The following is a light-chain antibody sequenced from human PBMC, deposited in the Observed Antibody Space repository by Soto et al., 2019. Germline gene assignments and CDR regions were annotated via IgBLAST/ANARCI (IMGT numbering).Light chain of an antibody. CDR3: SSYISSSTLV. CDR2: EVS. V-gene: IGLV2-14*01. Sequence: QSVLAQPAFVSGPPGQSITISCTGTSSDVGAYNYVSWYQQHPGKAPKLMIYEVSNRPSGVSNRFSGSKSGNTASLTISGLQAEDEADYYCSSYISSSTLVFGTGTKVTV. J-gene: IGLJ1*01. CDR1: SSDVGAYNY.